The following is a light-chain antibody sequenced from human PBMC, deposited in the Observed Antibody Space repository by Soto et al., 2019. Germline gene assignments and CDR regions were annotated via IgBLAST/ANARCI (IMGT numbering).Light chain of an antibody. J-gene: IGLJ2*01. CDR1: SSNIGAGYD. CDR3: VAWDDSLNGHVV. V-gene: IGLV1-40*01. CDR2: GDT. Sequence: QSVLTQPPSVSGAPGQRVTISCTGSSSNIGAGYDVHWYQQVPRRAPKLLIYGDTNRPSGVPDRFSGSRSGTSASLAISGLQSEDEADYYCVAWDDSLNGHVVFGGGTKLTVL.